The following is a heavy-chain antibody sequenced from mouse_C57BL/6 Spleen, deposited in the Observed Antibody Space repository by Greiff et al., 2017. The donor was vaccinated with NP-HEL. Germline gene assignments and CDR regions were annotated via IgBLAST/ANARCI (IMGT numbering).Heavy chain of an antibody. CDR1: GYTFTSYG. Sequence: VQLQQSGAELARPGASVKLSCKASGYTFTSYGISWVKQRTGQGLEWIGEIYPRSGNTYYNEKFKGKATLTADKSSSTAYMELRSLTSDDSAVYFGAREEDYGSSHWYFDVWGTGTTVTVSS. CDR2: IYPRSGNT. CDR3: AREEDYGSSHWYFDV. J-gene: IGHJ1*03. V-gene: IGHV1-81*01. D-gene: IGHD1-1*01.